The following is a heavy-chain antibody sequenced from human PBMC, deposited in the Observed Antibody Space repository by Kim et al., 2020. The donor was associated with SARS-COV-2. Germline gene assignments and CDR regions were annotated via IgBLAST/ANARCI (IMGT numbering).Heavy chain of an antibody. J-gene: IGHJ4*02. D-gene: IGHD4-17*01. Sequence: ADSVKGRLTIYGDKAKNKLYLQMNSLWAEDTAVYYCPRVRRDYELQYFDYWGQGPLVTVSS. V-gene: IGHV3-66*01. CDR3: PRVRRDYELQYFDY.